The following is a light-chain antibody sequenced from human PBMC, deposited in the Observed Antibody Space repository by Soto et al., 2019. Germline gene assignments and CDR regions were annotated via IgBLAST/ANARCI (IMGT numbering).Light chain of an antibody. Sequence: QSALTQPASVSGSPGQSITISCTGTSSDVGSYNFVSWYQQLPGKAPKLMIYEVSNRPSGVSNRFSGSKSGNTASLTISGLQAEDEAGYYCSSYTTSSNYVFGSGTKVT. CDR1: SSDVGSYNF. CDR2: EVS. CDR3: SSYTTSSNYV. J-gene: IGLJ1*01. V-gene: IGLV2-14*01.